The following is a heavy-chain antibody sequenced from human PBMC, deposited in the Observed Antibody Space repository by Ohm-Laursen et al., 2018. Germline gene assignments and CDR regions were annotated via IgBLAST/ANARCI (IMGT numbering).Heavy chain of an antibody. Sequence: PPGTLSLTCPVSGGSVSSGSYYWSWIRQHPGKGLEWIGYIYYSGSTYYNPSLKSRVTMSVDTSKNQFSLKLSSVTAVDTAVYYCARGLTINLRQSNTIFGVVPPSWFDPWGQGTLVTVSS. CDR3: ARGLTINLRQSNTIFGVVPPSWFDP. V-gene: IGHV4-61*01. CDR2: IYYSGST. CDR1: GGSVSSGSYY. J-gene: IGHJ5*02. D-gene: IGHD3-3*01.